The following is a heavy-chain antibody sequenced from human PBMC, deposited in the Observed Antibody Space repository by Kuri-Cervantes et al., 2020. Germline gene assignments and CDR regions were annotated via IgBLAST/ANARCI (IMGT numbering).Heavy chain of an antibody. CDR2: IKQDGSEK. D-gene: IGHD7-27*01. CDR3: ASLVGNWGSYGY. CDR1: GFTFSSYW. J-gene: IGHJ4*02. Sequence: GGSLRLSCAASGFTFSSYWMSWVRQAPGKGMEWVANIKQDGSEKYYVDSVKGRFTISRDNSKNTLYLQMNSLRAEDTAVYYCASLVGNWGSYGYWGQGTLVTVSS. V-gene: IGHV3-7*03.